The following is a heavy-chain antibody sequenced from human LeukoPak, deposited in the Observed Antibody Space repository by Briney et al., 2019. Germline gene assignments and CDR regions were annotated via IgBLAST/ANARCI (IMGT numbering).Heavy chain of an antibody. CDR2: IYYSGST. CDR3: ARHWSIVGATSWYFDY. J-gene: IGHJ4*02. Sequence: SETLSLTCTVSGGSIISSSYYWGWIRQPPGKGLEWIGSIYYSGSTYYNPSLKSRVTISVDTSKNQFSLKLSSVTAADTAAYYCARHWSIVGATSWYFDYWGQGTLVTVSS. CDR1: GGSIISSSYY. D-gene: IGHD1-26*01. V-gene: IGHV4-39*01.